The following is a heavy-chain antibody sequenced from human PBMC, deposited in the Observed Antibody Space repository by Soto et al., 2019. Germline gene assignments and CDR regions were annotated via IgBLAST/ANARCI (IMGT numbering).Heavy chain of an antibody. V-gene: IGHV4-34*01. D-gene: IGHD3-10*01. CDR1: GWSFSGYY. CDR3: ARVSGIYYYGMDV. J-gene: IGHJ6*02. Sequence: SETLSLTYAVFGWSFSGYYWSWIRQPPGKGLEWIGEINHSGSTNYNPSLKSRVTISVDTSKNQFSLKLSSVTAADTAVYYCARVSGIYYYGMDVWGQGTTVT. CDR2: INHSGST.